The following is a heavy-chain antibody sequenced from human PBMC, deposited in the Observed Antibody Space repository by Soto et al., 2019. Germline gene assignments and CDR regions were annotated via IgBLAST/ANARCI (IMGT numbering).Heavy chain of an antibody. CDR3: ARGLHSSKFDP. V-gene: IGHV4-34*01. Sequence: SETLSLTCAVPGGSFRGVCWSWIRQPPGKGLEWIGEINHSGSTNYNPSLKRRVTISVDTSKNQFSLKLSSVTAADTAVYYCARGLHSSKFDPWGQGTLVTV. J-gene: IGHJ5*02. CDR1: GGSFRGVC. D-gene: IGHD2-15*01. CDR2: INHSGST.